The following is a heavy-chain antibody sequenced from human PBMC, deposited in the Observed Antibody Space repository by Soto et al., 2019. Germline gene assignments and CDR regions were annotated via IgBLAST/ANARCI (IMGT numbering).Heavy chain of an antibody. CDR2: IYYSGST. V-gene: IGHV4-59*01. Sequence: PSETLSLTCTVSGGSISSYYWSWIRQPPGKGLEWIGYIYYSGSTNYNPSLKSRVTISVDTSKNQFSLKLSSVTAADTAVYYCARVRLRYFDWLPYFDYWGQGTLVTVSS. CDR3: ARVRLRYFDWLPYFDY. J-gene: IGHJ4*02. D-gene: IGHD3-9*01. CDR1: GGSISSYY.